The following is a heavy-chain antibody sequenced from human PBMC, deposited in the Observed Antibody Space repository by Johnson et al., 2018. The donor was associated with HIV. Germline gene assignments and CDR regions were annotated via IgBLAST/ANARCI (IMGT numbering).Heavy chain of an antibody. CDR2: IRYDGSNK. J-gene: IGHJ3*02. Sequence: QVQLVESGGGVVQPGGSLRLSCAASGFTFSSYGMHWVRQAPGTGLQWVAFIRYDGSNKYYTDSVKGRFTISRDNSKNTVFLLLNSLRAEDTAVYYCAKSPMVRGSEGAFDIWGQGTMVTVSS. V-gene: IGHV3-30*02. D-gene: IGHD3-10*01. CDR3: AKSPMVRGSEGAFDI. CDR1: GFTFSSYG.